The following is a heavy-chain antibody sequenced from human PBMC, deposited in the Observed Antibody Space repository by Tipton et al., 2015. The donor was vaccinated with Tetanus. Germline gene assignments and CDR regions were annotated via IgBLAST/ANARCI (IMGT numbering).Heavy chain of an antibody. CDR3: ARGYYYDSSGPLAGDAFGI. CDR2: ISSSGSTI. CDR1: GFTFSSYE. D-gene: IGHD3-22*01. Sequence: SGFTFSSYEMNWVRQAPGKGLEWVSYISSSGSTIYYADSVKGRFTIPRDNAKNSLYLQMNSLRAEDTAVYYCARGYYYDSSGPLAGDAFGIWGQGTMVTVSS. V-gene: IGHV3-48*03. J-gene: IGHJ3*02.